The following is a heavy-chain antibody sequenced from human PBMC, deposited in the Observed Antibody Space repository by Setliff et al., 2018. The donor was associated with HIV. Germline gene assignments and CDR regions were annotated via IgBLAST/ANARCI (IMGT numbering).Heavy chain of an antibody. J-gene: IGHJ4*02. D-gene: IGHD1-1*01. CDR2: ISPNNGDT. CDR1: GYTFTDYF. CDR3: ARQLSNSFDY. V-gene: IGHV1-2*02. Sequence: ASVKVSCKASGYTFTDYFMHWVRQSPGQGLEWVGWISPNNGDTTIPQRFRGRVTMTRDTSINTAYLELSGLRSDDTAVYFCARQLSNSFDYWGQGTLVTVSS.